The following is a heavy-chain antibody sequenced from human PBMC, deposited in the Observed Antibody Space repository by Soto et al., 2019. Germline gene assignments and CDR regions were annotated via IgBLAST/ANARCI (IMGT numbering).Heavy chain of an antibody. CDR3: ARGRGGRSQD. Sequence: QVRLVESGGGLVKPGGSLRLSCTASGSTFSDHYLTWIRQAPGKGLEWITYISVSGYTIFYADSVKGRFTVSRDNAKNSLCLQMNSLRVEVTAVYYCARGRGGRSQDWGQGTLVTVSS. CDR1: GSTFSDHY. CDR2: ISVSGYTI. D-gene: IGHD3-10*01. J-gene: IGHJ4*02. V-gene: IGHV3-11*01.